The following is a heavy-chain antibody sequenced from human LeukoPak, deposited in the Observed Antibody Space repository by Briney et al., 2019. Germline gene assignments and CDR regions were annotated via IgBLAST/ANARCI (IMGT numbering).Heavy chain of an antibody. CDR1: GDSMSSNYYY. V-gene: IGHV4-39*01. D-gene: IGHD2-2*01. CDR3: ARHLVVPATTYYYYYMDV. CDR2: VYFTGSP. J-gene: IGHJ6*03. Sequence: SETLSLTCTVSGDSMSSNYYYWGWIRQPPGKGLEWIGTVYFTGSPYYNPSLKSRVTISVDTSETQFSLALSSVTAADTAVYFCARHLVVPATTYYYYYMDVWGKGTTVTVSS.